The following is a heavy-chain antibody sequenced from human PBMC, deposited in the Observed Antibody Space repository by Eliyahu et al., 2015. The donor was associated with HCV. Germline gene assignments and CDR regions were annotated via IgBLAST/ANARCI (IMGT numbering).Heavy chain of an antibody. CDR3: ASGGGGIAVTGTGGWFDP. J-gene: IGHJ5*02. CDR1: GGSXTTXS. CDR2: IHYSGST. D-gene: IGHD6-19*01. V-gene: IGHV4-59*01. Sequence: QVQLQESGPGLVKPSETLSLTCTVSGGSXTTXSWSWIRQPPGKGLQWIGYIHYSGSTNYNPSLKSRVTISVDTSKNQFSLNLTSVTAADTAMYYCASGGGGIAVTGTGGWFDPWGQGTLVTVSS.